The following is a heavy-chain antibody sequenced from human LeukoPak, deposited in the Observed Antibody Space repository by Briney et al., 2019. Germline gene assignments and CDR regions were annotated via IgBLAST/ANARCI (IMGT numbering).Heavy chain of an antibody. V-gene: IGHV1-69*04. J-gene: IGHJ4*02. D-gene: IGHD5-12*01. CDR3: ARAYSGYDFFDY. CDR1: GGTFSSYA. CDR2: IIPILGIA. Sequence: SVKVSCKASGGTFSSYAISWVRQAPGQGLEWMGRIIPILGIANYAQKFQGRVTITADKSTSTAYMELSSLRSEDTAVYYCARAYSGYDFFDYWGQGILVTVSS.